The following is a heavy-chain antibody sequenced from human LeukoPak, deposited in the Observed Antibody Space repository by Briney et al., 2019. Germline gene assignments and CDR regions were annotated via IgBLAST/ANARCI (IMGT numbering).Heavy chain of an antibody. Sequence: SEPLSLTCAVYGGSLSGYYWSWIRQPPGKGLEWMGEINHSGSTNYNPSLKSRVTISVDTSKNQFSLKLSSVTAADTAVYYCARSRRTNYYYYGMDVWGQGTTVTVSS. CDR3: ARSRRTNYYYYGMDV. CDR2: INHSGST. J-gene: IGHJ6*02. CDR1: GGSLSGYY. V-gene: IGHV4-34*01.